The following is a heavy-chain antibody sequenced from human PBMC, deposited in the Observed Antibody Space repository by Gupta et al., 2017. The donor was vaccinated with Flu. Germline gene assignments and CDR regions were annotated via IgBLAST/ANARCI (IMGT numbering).Heavy chain of an antibody. Sequence: EVQLLVSGGGLVQPGGSLRLSWAVSALTFSDHAMNWVRQAPGKGLEWVSSIAAAGDRTYYADSVMGRFTISRDNSKNTLYLQMTSLRGDDTALYYCAKDRSGNPAIDYWGQGTLVTVSA. CDR3: AKDRSGNPAIDY. CDR1: ALTFSDHA. CDR2: IAAAGDRT. D-gene: IGHD6-13*01. V-gene: IGHV3-23*01. J-gene: IGHJ4*02.